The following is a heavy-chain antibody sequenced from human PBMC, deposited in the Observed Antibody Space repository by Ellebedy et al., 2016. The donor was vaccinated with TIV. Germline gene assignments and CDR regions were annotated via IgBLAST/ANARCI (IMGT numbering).Heavy chain of an antibody. D-gene: IGHD3-10*01. CDR3: AKTSASGSYSSFRFDF. V-gene: IGHV4-59*01. CDR1: GASMTTSY. CDR2: IYHSGST. Sequence: GSLRLSXNVSGASMTTSYWSWIRQPPGKGLEWIGYIYHSGSTKYSPSLKSRVTISIDTSKNQFSLNLNSVTAADTALYYCAKTSASGSYSSFRFDFWGQGTLVTVSS. J-gene: IGHJ4*02.